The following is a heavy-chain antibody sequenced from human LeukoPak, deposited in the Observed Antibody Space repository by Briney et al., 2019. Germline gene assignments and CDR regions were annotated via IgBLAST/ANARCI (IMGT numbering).Heavy chain of an antibody. Sequence: SDTLSLTCAVSGYSISSGYYWGWIRQPPGKGLEWIGSVYYSGSTYYNPSLKSRVTMSVDTSKNQFSLQLTSVGAAHTAVYYCARSYERYSYGPAGYWGQGTLVTVSS. CDR3: ARSYERYSYGPAGY. V-gene: IGHV4-38-2*01. CDR1: GYSISSGYY. D-gene: IGHD5-18*01. CDR2: VYYSGST. J-gene: IGHJ4*02.